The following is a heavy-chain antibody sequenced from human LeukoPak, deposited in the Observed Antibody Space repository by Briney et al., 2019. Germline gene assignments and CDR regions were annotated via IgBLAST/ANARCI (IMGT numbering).Heavy chain of an antibody. D-gene: IGHD2-2*01. J-gene: IGHJ6*04. CDR2: TYYRSKWYN. CDR1: GDSVSSNSAA. CDR3: ARGEGYCSSTSCRAAYYYYYGMDV. Sequence: SQTPSLTCAISGDSVSSNSAAWNWIRQSPSRGLEWLGRTYYRSKWYNDYAVSVRSRITINPDTSKNQFSLQLNSVTPEDTAVYYCARGEGYCSSTSCRAAYYYYYGMDVWGKGTTVTVSS. V-gene: IGHV6-1*01.